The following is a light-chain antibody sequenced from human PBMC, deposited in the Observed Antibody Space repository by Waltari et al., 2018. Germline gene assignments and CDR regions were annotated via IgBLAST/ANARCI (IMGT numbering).Light chain of an antibody. V-gene: IGLV3-1*01. J-gene: IGLJ3*02. CDR1: GLGDTY. CDR3: QAWDISTVV. CDR2: QDK. Sequence: SYELSQSPSVSVSPRETANITCSGDGLGDTYVSWYQQKPGQSPVLAIYQDKNRPSGIPDRFSGSNSGNTATLTIAGTQALDEADYYCQAWDISTVVFGGGTKLTVL.